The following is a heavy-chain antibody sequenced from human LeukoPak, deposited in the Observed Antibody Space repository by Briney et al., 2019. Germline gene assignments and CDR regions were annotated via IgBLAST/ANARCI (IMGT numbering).Heavy chain of an antibody. J-gene: IGHJ4*02. CDR2: INHSGST. CDR3: AKSMGGIFFVAAGSPFDY. Sequence: SETLSLTCAVYGGSFSGYYWSWIRQPPGKGLEWIGEINHSGSTNYNPSLKSRVTISVDTSKNQFSLKLSSVTAADTAVYYCAKSMGGIFFVAAGSPFDYWGQGTLVTVSS. CDR1: GGSFSGYY. D-gene: IGHD3-9*01. V-gene: IGHV4-34*01.